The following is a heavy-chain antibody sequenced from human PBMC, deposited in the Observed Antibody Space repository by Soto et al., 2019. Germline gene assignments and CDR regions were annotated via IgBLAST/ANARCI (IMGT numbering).Heavy chain of an antibody. CDR3: ARASVGSWYHPYQY. J-gene: IGHJ4*02. V-gene: IGHV5-51*01. D-gene: IGHD6-13*01. CDR1: GFSFATYW. Sequence: PGESLKISCKGSGFSFATYWIGWVRQMPGKGLEWMGIIYTGDSDTRYSPSFQGQVTISADNSISTAYLHWSSLKASDTAVYYCARASVGSWYHPYQYWGQGTQVTAPQ. CDR2: IYTGDSDT.